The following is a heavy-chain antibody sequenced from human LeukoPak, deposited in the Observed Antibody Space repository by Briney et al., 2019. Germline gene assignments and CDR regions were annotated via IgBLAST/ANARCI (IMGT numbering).Heavy chain of an antibody. CDR3: ARAWYNWNNFSYYDYYMDV. CDR1: GGTFSSYG. D-gene: IGHD1/OR15-1a*01. CDR2: IIPIFGTA. J-gene: IGHJ6*03. V-gene: IGHV1-69*06. Sequence: VASVKVSCKASGGTFSSYGISWVRQAPGQGLEWMGGIIPIFGTAKYAQKFQGRVTITADKSTSTAYMELSSLRSEDTAVYYCARAWYNWNNFSYYDYYMDVWGKGTTVTVSS.